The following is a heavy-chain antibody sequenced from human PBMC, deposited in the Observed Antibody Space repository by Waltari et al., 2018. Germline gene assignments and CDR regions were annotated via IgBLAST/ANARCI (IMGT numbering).Heavy chain of an antibody. V-gene: IGHV3-30*01. J-gene: IGHJ6*02. D-gene: IGHD6-13*01. Sequence: QVHLVESGGGVVQPGRSLRLSCAASGFTLSNYAMHWVRQAPGKGLEWVAVISYYGSDKYYADSMKGRFTISRDNSKNTLYLQMNSLRAEDTAMYYCARDGGQQLIYYYYGMDVWGQGTTVTVSS. CDR3: ARDGGQQLIYYYYGMDV. CDR2: ISYYGSDK. CDR1: GFTLSNYA.